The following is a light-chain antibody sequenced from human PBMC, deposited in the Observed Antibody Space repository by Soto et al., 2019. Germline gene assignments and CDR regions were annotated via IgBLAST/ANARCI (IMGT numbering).Light chain of an antibody. CDR1: FSDIAVFNY. J-gene: IGLJ1*01. Sequence: QSALAQPASVSGSPGQSITISCTGSFSDIAVFNYVSWYQQYPGRAPKLLIYQVTSRASGVSHRFSGSKSGNTASLTISGLQPEDEAEYHCNSYYSTNFYVFGTGTKVTVL. CDR3: NSYYSTNFYV. CDR2: QVT. V-gene: IGLV2-14*01.